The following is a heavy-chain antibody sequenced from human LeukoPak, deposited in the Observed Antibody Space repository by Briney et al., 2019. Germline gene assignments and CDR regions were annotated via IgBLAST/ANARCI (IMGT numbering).Heavy chain of an antibody. J-gene: IGHJ4*02. V-gene: IGHV3-15*01. CDR1: GFTFSNAW. Sequence: GGSLRLSCAASGFTFSNAWMSWVRQAPGKGLEWVGRIKSKTDGGTTDYAAPVKGRFTISRDDSKNTLYLQMNSLKTEDTAVYYCTTDSPSIVGATIVDYWGQGTLVTVSS. CDR3: TTDSPSIVGATIVDY. D-gene: IGHD1-26*01. CDR2: IKSKTDGGTT.